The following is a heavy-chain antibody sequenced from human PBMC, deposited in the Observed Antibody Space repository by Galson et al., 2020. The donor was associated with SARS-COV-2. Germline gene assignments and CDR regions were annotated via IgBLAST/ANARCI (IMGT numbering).Heavy chain of an antibody. CDR1: GFTFSSYS. J-gene: IGHJ4*02. CDR3: ARDVGNFDWLYYSDY. D-gene: IGHD3-9*01. CDR2: ISSSSSYI. Sequence: GESLKISCAASGFTFSSYSMNWVRQAPGKGLEWVSSISSSSSYIYYADSVKGRFTISRDNAKNSLYLQMNSLRAEDTAVYYCARDVGNFDWLYYSDYWGQGTLVTVSS. V-gene: IGHV3-21*01.